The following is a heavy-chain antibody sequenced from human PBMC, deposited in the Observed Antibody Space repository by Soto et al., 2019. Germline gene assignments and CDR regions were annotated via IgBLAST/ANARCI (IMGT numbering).Heavy chain of an antibody. D-gene: IGHD3-3*01. CDR2: IIPIFGIA. CDR1: GGTFSSYA. CDR3: ARATTIFGVVVFDY. V-gene: IGHV1-69*10. J-gene: IGHJ4*02. Sequence: SVKVSCKASGGTFSSYAISWVRQAPGQGLEWMGGIIPIFGIANYAQKFQGRVTITADKSTSTAYMELSSLRSEDTAVYYCARATTIFGVVVFDYWGQAALVTVSS.